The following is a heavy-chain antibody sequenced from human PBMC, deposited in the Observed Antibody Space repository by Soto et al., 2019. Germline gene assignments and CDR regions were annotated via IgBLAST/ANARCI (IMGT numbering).Heavy chain of an antibody. CDR1: GGSISRYY. V-gene: IGHV4-59*08. J-gene: IGHJ6*03. D-gene: IGHD3-22*01. Sequence: PSETLSLTCTVSGGSISRYYWSWIRQTPGKGLEWIGHIFYTGITKYNSSLRSRVTISLDTSKTQFSLTLKSVTAADTAVYYCARRGFGLFYYGTSGSPDFYYYNMDVWGQGTTVT. CDR2: IFYTGIT. CDR3: ARRGFGLFYYGTSGSPDFYYYNMDV.